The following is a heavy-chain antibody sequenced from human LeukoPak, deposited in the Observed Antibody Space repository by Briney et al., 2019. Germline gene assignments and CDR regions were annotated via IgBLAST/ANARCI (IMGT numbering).Heavy chain of an antibody. V-gene: IGHV3-66*01. J-gene: IGHJ4*02. CDR3: ASSGNGYCSSTSCHVIDY. D-gene: IGHD2-2*03. CDR1: GLTFSSYA. Sequence: GGSLRLSCAASGLTFSSYAMSWVRQGPGKGLEWVSVIYSGGSTYYADSVKGRFTISRDNSKNTLYLQMNSLRAEDTAVYFCASSGNGYCSSTSCHVIDYWGQGTLVTVSS. CDR2: IYSGGST.